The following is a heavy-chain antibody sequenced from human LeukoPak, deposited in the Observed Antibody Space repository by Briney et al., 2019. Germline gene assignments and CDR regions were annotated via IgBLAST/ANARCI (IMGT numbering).Heavy chain of an antibody. CDR2: MNPNSGNT. J-gene: IGHJ4*02. V-gene: IGHV1-8*01. CDR1: GYTFTSYD. CDR3: ARGRYYDSSGKFDY. Sequence: ASVKVSCKASGYTFTSYDINWVRQATGQGLEWMGWMNPNSGNTGYAQKVQGRVTMTRNTSISTAYMELSSLRSEDTAVYYCARGRYYDSSGKFDYWGQGTLVTVSS. D-gene: IGHD3-22*01.